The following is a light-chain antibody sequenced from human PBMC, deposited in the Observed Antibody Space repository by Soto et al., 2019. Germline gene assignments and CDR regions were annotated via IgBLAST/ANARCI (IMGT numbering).Light chain of an antibody. CDR2: WAS. Sequence: IVLTQSPDSLAVYLGERATINCKSTQSVLYSSNNKNYLAWYQQKPGQPPKLLIYWASTREFGVPDRFSGSGSGTNFTLTISSLQAEDVAVYYCQQYYNGHITFGGGTKVDIK. J-gene: IGKJ4*01. V-gene: IGKV4-1*01. CDR1: QSVLYSSNNKNY. CDR3: QQYYNGHIT.